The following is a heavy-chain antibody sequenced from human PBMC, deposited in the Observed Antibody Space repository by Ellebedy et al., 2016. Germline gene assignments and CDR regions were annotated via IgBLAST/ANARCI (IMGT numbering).Heavy chain of an antibody. J-gene: IGHJ6*02. V-gene: IGHV3-74*03. CDR1: GFTFSAHW. D-gene: IGHD1-1*01. Sequence: GGSLRLSXEVSGFTFSAHWMHWVRRVPGKGLMWVSRISSDGGDTMYADSVRGRFSITRDNAKNTLYLQMDSLRAEDTAVYYCVRDGRTTADYAYHGMDVWGQGIMVTVSS. CDR3: VRDGRTTADYAYHGMDV. CDR2: ISSDGGDT.